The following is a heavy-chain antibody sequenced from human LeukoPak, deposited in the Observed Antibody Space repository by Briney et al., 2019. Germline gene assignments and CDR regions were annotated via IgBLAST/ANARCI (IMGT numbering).Heavy chain of an antibody. J-gene: IGHJ4*02. Sequence: SQTLSLTCTVSGGSISSGDYYWSWIRQPRGKGLEWIGYIYYSGSTYYNPSLKSRVTISVDTSKNQFSLKLSSVTAADTAVYYCARAGYGFWSGYPRYYFDYWGQGTLVTVSS. CDR1: GGSISSGDYY. D-gene: IGHD3-3*01. V-gene: IGHV4-30-4*08. CDR2: IYYSGST. CDR3: ARAGYGFWSGYPRYYFDY.